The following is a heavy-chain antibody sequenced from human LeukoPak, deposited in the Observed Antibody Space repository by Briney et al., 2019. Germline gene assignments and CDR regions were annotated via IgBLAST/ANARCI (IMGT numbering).Heavy chain of an antibody. D-gene: IGHD6-13*01. J-gene: IGHJ4*02. V-gene: IGHV3-53*01. CDR1: GFTVSGSY. CDR2: FYSGGST. CDR3: ARAGIAAAGTLGY. Sequence: GGSLRLSCAASGFTVSGSYMSWVRQAPGKALEWVSVFYSGGSTYYADSVKGRFTISRDNSQNTLNLQMNSLRAEDTAVYYCARAGIAAAGTLGYWGQGTLVTVSS.